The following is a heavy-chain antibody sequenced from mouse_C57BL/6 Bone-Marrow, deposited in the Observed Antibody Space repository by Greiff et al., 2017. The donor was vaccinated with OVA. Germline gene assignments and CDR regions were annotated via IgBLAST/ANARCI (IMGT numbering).Heavy chain of an antibody. V-gene: IGHV3-6*01. CDR2: ISYDGSN. CDR1: GYSITSGYY. CDR3: ASGTVVATRRFFDY. J-gene: IGHJ2*01. Sequence: EVHLVESGPGLVKPSQSLSLTCSVTGYSITSGYYWNWIRQFPGNKLEWMGYISYDGSNNYNPSLKNRISITRDTSKNQFFLKLNSVTTEDTATYYCASGTVVATRRFFDYWGQGTTLTVSS. D-gene: IGHD1-1*01.